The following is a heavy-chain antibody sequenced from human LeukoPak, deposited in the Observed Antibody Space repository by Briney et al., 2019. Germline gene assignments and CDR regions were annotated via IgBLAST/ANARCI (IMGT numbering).Heavy chain of an antibody. D-gene: IGHD1-26*01. CDR2: ISISGTST. V-gene: IGHV3-23*01. CDR3: AKKREWEQLGWFDS. Sequence: GGSLRLSCAASGFTFSSYAMNWVRQAPGKGLEWVSAISISGTSTYYADSVKGRFTISRDNSKNTLYLQMNSLRAEDTAIYYCAKKREWEQLGWFDSWGQGTLVAVSS. J-gene: IGHJ5*01. CDR1: GFTFSSYA.